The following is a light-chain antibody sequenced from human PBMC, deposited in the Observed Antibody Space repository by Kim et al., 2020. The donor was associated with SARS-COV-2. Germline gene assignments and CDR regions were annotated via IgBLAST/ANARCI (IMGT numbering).Light chain of an antibody. J-gene: IGLJ2*01. V-gene: IGLV6-57*03. CDR3: QSGRL. CDR2: EDN. CDR1: SGRIASNF. Sequence: EAPGTTVTISGTRSSGRIASNFVQWYQQRPGSAPTSVIYEDNQRPYWVPDRFSGSIDDSSNSASLTISGLKTEDEADYYCQSGRLFGGGTQLTVL.